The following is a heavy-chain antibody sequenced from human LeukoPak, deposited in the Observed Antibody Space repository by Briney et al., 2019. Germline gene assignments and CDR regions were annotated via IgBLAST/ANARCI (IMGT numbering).Heavy chain of an antibody. CDR1: GFTFSNYG. V-gene: IGHV3-7*01. Sequence: GGSLRLSCAASGFTFSNYGMHWVRQAPGKGLEWVANIKQDGSEKYYVDSVKGRFTISRDNAKNSLYLQMNSLRAEDTAVYYCARDKIVGATYFDYWGRGTLVTVSS. D-gene: IGHD1-26*01. CDR3: ARDKIVGATYFDY. CDR2: IKQDGSEK. J-gene: IGHJ4*02.